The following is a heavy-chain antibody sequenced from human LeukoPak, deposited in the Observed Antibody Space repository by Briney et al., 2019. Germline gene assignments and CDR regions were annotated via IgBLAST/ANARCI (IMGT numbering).Heavy chain of an antibody. V-gene: IGHV4-38-2*02. CDR3: ATTMIAAADPAAFDI. Sequence: TSETLSLTCTVSGYSISSDYYWGWIRQPPGKGLEWIGTIYHSGSTYYNPSLKSRVTISIDTSKNQFSLKLSSVTAADTAVYYCATTMIAAADPAAFDIWGQGTMVTVSS. CDR2: IYHSGST. J-gene: IGHJ3*02. CDR1: GYSISSDYY. D-gene: IGHD6-13*01.